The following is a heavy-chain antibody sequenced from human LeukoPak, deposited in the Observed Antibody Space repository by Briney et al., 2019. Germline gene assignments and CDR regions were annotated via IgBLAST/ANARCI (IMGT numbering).Heavy chain of an antibody. CDR1: RFTVSSNY. Sequence: GGSLRLSCAASRFTVSSNYMSWVRQAPGKGLEWVSVIYSGGSTYYADSVKGRFTTSRDNSKNTLYLQMNSLRAEDTAVYYCARVGYCSSTSCYGLAWFDPWGQGTLVTVSS. D-gene: IGHD2-2*01. J-gene: IGHJ5*02. CDR3: ARVGYCSSTSCYGLAWFDP. CDR2: IYSGGST. V-gene: IGHV3-53*01.